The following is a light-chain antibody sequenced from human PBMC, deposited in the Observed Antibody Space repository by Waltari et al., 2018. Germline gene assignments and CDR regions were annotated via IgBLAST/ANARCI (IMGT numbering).Light chain of an antibody. CDR2: VNN. J-gene: IGLJ2*01. V-gene: IGLV1-40*01. CDR1: TSNIGAGYA. Sequence: QSVLTQPPSVSGAPGQRVTISCSGTTSNIGAGYAVYWYQQVPGTAPKLLIFVNNKRASGVPARFYGSKSGSSASLVITGLQAEDEADYYCQSYDSSLSGKIFGGGTKLTVL. CDR3: QSYDSSLSGKI.